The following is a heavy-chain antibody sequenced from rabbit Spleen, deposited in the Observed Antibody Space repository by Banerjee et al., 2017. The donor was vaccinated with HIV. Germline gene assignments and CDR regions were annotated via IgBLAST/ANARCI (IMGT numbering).Heavy chain of an antibody. CDR2: IAGGSSGFT. Sequence: QSLEESGGDLVKPGGTLTLTCTASGFSFSNSDYMCWVRQAPGKGLEWISCIAGGSSGFTYSATWAKGRFIISKTSSTTVTLQMTSLTAADTATYFCARDTSSSFSSYGMDLWGQGTLVTVS. D-gene: IGHD1-1*01. V-gene: IGHV1S40*01. J-gene: IGHJ6*01. CDR3: ARDTSSSFSSYGMDL. CDR1: GFSFSNSDY.